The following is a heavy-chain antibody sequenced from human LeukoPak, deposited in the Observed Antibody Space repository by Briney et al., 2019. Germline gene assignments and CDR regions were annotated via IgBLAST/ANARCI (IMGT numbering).Heavy chain of an antibody. CDR3: AFDFWSAYGFDY. D-gene: IGHD3-3*01. Sequence: GGSLRLSCAASGFTVSSNYMSWVRQAPGKGLEWVSLIYSGGSTFYADSVKGRFTISRDNSKNTLYLQMNSLRAEDTAVYYCAFDFWSAYGFDYWGQGTLVTVSS. V-gene: IGHV3-66*01. J-gene: IGHJ4*02. CDR1: GFTVSSNY. CDR2: IYSGGST.